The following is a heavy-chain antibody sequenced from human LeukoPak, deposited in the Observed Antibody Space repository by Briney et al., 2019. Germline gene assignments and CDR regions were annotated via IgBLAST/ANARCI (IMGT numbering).Heavy chain of an antibody. J-gene: IGHJ4*02. D-gene: IGHD5-24*01. CDR3: AKKGGWLQVRHLSLFDY. CDR2: IKQDGSEK. Sequence: GGSLRLSCAASGFTFSSYWMSWVRQAPGKGLEWVANIKQDGSEKYYVDSVKGRFTISRDNFKNTLYLQMNSLRAEDTAVYYCAKKGGWLQVRHLSLFDYWGQGTLVTVSS. CDR1: GFTFSSYW. V-gene: IGHV3-7*03.